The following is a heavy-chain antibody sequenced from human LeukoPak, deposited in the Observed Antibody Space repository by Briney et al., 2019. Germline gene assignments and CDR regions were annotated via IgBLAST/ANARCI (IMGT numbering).Heavy chain of an antibody. D-gene: IGHD3-3*01. J-gene: IGHJ6*03. CDR1: GGSISSSSYY. CDR2: IYYSGST. CDR3: ATTYYDFWNGYYTPNPHDYYYYYMDV. Sequence: SETLSLTCTVSGGSISSSSYYWGWIRQPPGKGLEWIGSIYYSGSTYYNPSLKSRVTISVDTSKNQFSLKLSSVTAADTAVYYCATTYYDFWNGYYTPNPHDYYYYYMDVWGKGTTVTVSS. V-gene: IGHV4-39*01.